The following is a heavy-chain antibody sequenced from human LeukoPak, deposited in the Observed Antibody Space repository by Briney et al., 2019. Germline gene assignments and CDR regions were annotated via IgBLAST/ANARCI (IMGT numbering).Heavy chain of an antibody. Sequence: SETLSLTCTVSGDSISSSSYYWVWLRQPPGKGLEWIATSYYSRSIYYNPSLKRRVIISVDTSKIQFYLKLSSVTAADTAVFYCASWTAVTANYDYWGQGTLVTVSS. D-gene: IGHD2-21*02. CDR3: ASWTAVTANYDY. CDR1: GDSISSSSYY. J-gene: IGHJ4*02. CDR2: SYYSRSI. V-gene: IGHV4-39*01.